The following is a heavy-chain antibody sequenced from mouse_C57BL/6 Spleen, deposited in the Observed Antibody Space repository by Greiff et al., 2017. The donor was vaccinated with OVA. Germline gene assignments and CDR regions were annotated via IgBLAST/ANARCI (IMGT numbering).Heavy chain of an antibody. D-gene: IGHD2-4*01. J-gene: IGHJ3*01. CDR3: ARTYDYDLAWFAY. V-gene: IGHV1-42*01. CDR2: INPSTGGT. Sequence: VQLKESGPELVKPGASVKISCKASGYSFTGYYMNWVKQSPEKSLEWIGEINPSTGGTTYNQKFKAKATLTVDKSSSTAYMQLKSLTSEDSAVYYCARTYDYDLAWFAYWGQGTLVTVSA. CDR1: GYSFTGYY.